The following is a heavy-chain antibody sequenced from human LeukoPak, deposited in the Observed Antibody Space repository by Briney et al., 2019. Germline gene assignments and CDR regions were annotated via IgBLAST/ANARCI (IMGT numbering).Heavy chain of an antibody. CDR1: GFTFSSYA. D-gene: IGHD2-2*01. Sequence: GGSLRLSCAASGFTFSSYAMSWVRQAPGKGLEWASDISGSGGSTYFADSVKGRFTISRDNSKNTLYLQMNSLRAEDTAVYYCAKWGYCSSTRCYDGPFDYWGQGTLVTVSS. CDR2: ISGSGGST. V-gene: IGHV3-23*01. J-gene: IGHJ4*02. CDR3: AKWGYCSSTRCYDGPFDY.